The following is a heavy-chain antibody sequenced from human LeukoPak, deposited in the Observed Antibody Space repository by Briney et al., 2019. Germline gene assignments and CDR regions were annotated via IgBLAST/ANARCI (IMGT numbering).Heavy chain of an antibody. J-gene: IGHJ6*02. CDR1: GFTFSSYA. CDR3: AKCMRYYYYGMDV. Sequence: PGGSLRLSCAASGFTFSSYAMSWVRQAPGKGLEWVSAISGSGGSTYYADSVKGRFTISRDNSKNTLYLQMNSPRAEDTAVYYCAKCMRYYYYGMDVWGQGTTVTVSS. CDR2: ISGSGGST. V-gene: IGHV3-23*01. D-gene: IGHD2-8*01.